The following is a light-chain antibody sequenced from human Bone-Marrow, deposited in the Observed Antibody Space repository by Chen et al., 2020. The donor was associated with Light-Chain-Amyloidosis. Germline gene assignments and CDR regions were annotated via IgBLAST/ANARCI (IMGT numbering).Light chain of an antibody. CDR1: SSDVGGDNH. Sequence: QSALIQPPSVSGSPGQSITISCTGTSSDVGGDNHVSWYQQHPDKAPKLMIYEVTNRPSWVPDRFSGSKSDNTASLTISGLQTEDEADYFCSSYTITNTLVFGSGTRVTVL. V-gene: IGLV2-14*01. J-gene: IGLJ1*01. CDR3: SSYTITNTLV. CDR2: EVT.